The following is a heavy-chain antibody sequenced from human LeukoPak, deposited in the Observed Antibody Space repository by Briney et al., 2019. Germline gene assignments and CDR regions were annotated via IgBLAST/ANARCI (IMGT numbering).Heavy chain of an antibody. CDR2: IYTSGST. Sequence: SETLSLTCTVSGGSISSYYWSWIRQPAGKGLEWIGRIYTSGSTNYNPSLKSRVTMSVDTSKNQFSLKLSSVTAADTAVYYCAREEYSSGWYRGYYFDYWGQGTLVTVSS. CDR1: GGSISSYY. V-gene: IGHV4-4*07. D-gene: IGHD6-19*01. CDR3: AREEYSSGWYRGYYFDY. J-gene: IGHJ4*02.